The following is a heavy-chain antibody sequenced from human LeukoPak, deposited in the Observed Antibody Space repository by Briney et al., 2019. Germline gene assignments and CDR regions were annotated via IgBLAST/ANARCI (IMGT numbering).Heavy chain of an antibody. Sequence: SETLSLTCSVSGGSISSYYWSWIRQSPGKGLEWIGYMYYSGSANYNPSLKSRVTMSVDTSKNHFSLNLTSVTAADTAVYYCARGGTQLTFPVWGQGTLVTVSS. CDR1: GGSISSYY. V-gene: IGHV4-59*01. CDR3: ARGGTQLTFPV. J-gene: IGHJ4*02. D-gene: IGHD4/OR15-4a*01. CDR2: MYYSGSA.